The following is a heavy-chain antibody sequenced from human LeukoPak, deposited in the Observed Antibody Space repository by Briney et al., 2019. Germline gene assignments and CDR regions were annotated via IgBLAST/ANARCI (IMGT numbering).Heavy chain of an antibody. Sequence: GEYLMISCKGSGYSFTSYWIGWVRQMPGKGLEWMGIIYPGDSDTRYSPSFQGQVTISADKSISTAYLQWSSLKVSDTAMYCCARRTGSSGWYVLDYWGQGTLVTVSS. CDR2: IYPGDSDT. CDR1: GYSFTSYW. D-gene: IGHD6-19*01. V-gene: IGHV5-51*01. J-gene: IGHJ4*02. CDR3: ARRTGSSGWYVLDY.